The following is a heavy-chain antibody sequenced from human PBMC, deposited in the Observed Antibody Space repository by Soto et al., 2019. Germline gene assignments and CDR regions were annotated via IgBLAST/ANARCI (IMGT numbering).Heavy chain of an antibody. J-gene: IGHJ6*02. V-gene: IGHV1-18*01. CDR2: ISAYNGNT. Sequence: ASVKVSCKASGYTFTSYGISWVRQAPGQGLEWMGWISAYNGNTNYAQKLQGRVTMTTDTSTSTAYMELRSLRSDDTAVYYCARDSYYDFWSGYYTKDYYYYGRDVWG. CDR3: ARDSYYDFWSGYYTKDYYYYGRDV. D-gene: IGHD3-3*01. CDR1: GYTFTSYG.